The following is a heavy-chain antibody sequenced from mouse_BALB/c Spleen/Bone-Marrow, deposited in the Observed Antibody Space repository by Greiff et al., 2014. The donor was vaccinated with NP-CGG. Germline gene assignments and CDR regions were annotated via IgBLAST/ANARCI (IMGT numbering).Heavy chain of an antibody. D-gene: IGHD2-1*01. CDR3: ARSGNNEGEAMDY. CDR2: IDPSNGVT. J-gene: IGHJ4*01. CDR1: GYSFTDSF. Sequence: VLLQQSGPELVRPGASVKLSCTASGYSFTDSFMHWMKQSPGKSLEWIGNIDPSNGVTKYNQKFKGKATITTDTSSNTAYMQLSSLTSEDSAVYYCARSGNNEGEAMDYWGQGTSVTVSA. V-gene: IGHV14-3*02.